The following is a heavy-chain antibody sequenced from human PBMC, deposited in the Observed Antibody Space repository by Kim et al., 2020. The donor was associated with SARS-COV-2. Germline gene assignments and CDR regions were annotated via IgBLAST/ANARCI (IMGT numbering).Heavy chain of an antibody. Sequence: ASVKVSCKASGYTFTSYAMHWVRQAPGQRLEWMGWINAGNGNTKYSQKFQGRVTITRDTSASTAYMELSSLRSEDTAVYYCARVPGRRRDQYCSSTSCYMGGAFDPWGQGTLVTVSS. CDR2: INAGNGNT. CDR3: ARVPGRRRDQYCSSTSCYMGGAFDP. CDR1: GYTFTSYA. V-gene: IGHV1-3*01. J-gene: IGHJ5*02. D-gene: IGHD2-2*02.